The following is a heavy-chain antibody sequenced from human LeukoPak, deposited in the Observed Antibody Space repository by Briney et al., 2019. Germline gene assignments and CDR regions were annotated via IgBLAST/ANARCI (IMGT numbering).Heavy chain of an antibody. CDR3: ARAASGGSDY. J-gene: IGHJ4*02. V-gene: IGHV4-34*01. CDR1: GGSISSYY. Sequence: SETLSLTCTGSGGSISSYYWSWVRQPPGKWLEWIGEINHSGSTNYNPSLKSRVTISVDTSKNQFSLKLSSVTAADTAVYYCARAASGGSDYWGQGTLVTVSS. D-gene: IGHD3-16*01. CDR2: INHSGST.